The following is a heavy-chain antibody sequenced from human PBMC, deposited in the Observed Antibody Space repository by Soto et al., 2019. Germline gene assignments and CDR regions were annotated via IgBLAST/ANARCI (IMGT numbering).Heavy chain of an antibody. D-gene: IGHD5-18*01. CDR3: ARAPQRGHSLYSGIMDV. CDR2: IYTSGST. CDR1: GGSISTYY. J-gene: IGHJ6*02. V-gene: IGHV4-4*07. Sequence: KTSETLSLTCTVSGGSISTYYWNWIRQPAGKGLEWIGRIYTSGSTNYNPSLKSRVTMSVDTSKSQFSLKLSSVTAADTAVYYCARAPQRGHSLYSGIMDVCGQGSTVTVYS.